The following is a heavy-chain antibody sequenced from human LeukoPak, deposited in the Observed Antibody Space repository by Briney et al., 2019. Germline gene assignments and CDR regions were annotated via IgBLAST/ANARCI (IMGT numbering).Heavy chain of an antibody. D-gene: IGHD3-16*01. CDR2: INHSGST. CDR1: GGSFSGYY. CDR3: ARVRVEAWFLFGRQAAPAYFDY. J-gene: IGHJ4*02. V-gene: IGHV4-34*01. Sequence: PSETLSLTCAVYGGSFSGYYWSWIRQPPGKGLERIGEINHSGSTNYNPSLKSRVTISVDTSKNQFSLKLSSVTAADTAVYYCARVRVEAWFLFGRQAAPAYFDYWGQGTLVTVSS.